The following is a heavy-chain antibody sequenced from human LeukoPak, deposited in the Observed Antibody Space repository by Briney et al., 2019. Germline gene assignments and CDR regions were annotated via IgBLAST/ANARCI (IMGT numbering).Heavy chain of an antibody. Sequence: GGSLRLSCAASGFTFSSYSMNWVRQAPGKGLEWVSYISSSSSTIYYADSVKGRFTISRDNAKNSLYLQMNSLRAEDTAVYYCARDYDSSGYHSGFDYWGQGTLVTVSS. CDR1: GFTFSSYS. D-gene: IGHD3-22*01. CDR2: ISSSSSTI. J-gene: IGHJ4*02. CDR3: ARDYDSSGYHSGFDY. V-gene: IGHV3-48*01.